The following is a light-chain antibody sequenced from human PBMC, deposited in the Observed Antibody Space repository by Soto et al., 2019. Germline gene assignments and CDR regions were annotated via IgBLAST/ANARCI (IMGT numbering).Light chain of an antibody. CDR3: SSHTSSSTPYI. CDR1: TRDVGGFDY. V-gene: IGLV2-14*01. Sequence: QSALTQPASVSGSPGQSITISCTETTRDVGGFDYVSWYQQHPGKAPKLIIYEVTNRPSGVSSRFSGSKSGDTASLTISGLQADDGADYYCSSHTSSSTPYIFGTGTKVTVL. CDR2: EVT. J-gene: IGLJ1*01.